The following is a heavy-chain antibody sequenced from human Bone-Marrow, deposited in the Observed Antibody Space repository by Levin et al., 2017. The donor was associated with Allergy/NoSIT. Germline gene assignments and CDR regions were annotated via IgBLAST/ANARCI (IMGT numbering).Heavy chain of an antibody. CDR3: VRRANCGGDCFAFDI. V-gene: IGHV1-69*06. Sequence: GASVKVSCKASGINFNNYGINWVRQAPGQGLEWMGAFMPLFGTADYGQKFQGRVTITADKSTTTSYMELRSLRYDDTAVYYCVRRANCGGDCFAFDIWGQGTLVTVSS. J-gene: IGHJ3*02. CDR1: GINFNNYG. D-gene: IGHD2-21*02. CDR2: FMPLFGTA.